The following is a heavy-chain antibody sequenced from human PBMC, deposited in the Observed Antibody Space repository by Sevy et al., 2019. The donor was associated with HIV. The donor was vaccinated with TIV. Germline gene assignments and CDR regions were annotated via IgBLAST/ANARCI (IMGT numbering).Heavy chain of an antibody. CDR1: GFSFSSYW. D-gene: IGHD3-22*01. V-gene: IGHV3-7*04. CDR3: ARGNSGSFDY. Sequence: GESLKISCAASGFSFSSYWMHWVRQAPGKGLEWAANIKQDESEKYYVASVNGRFTISRDNAKNSVYLQMNSLRPEDTAIYYCARGNSGSFDYWGQGTLVTVSS. J-gene: IGHJ4*02. CDR2: IKQDESEK.